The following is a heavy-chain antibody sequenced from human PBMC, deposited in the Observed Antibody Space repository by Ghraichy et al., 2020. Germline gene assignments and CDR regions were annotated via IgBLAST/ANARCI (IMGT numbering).Heavy chain of an antibody. V-gene: IGHV4-31*02. CDR1: GDSISSVGHY. Sequence: SENLSLTCTVSGDSISSVGHYWSWIRQHPGKGLEWIGYIYYSGNTYYNPSLKSRVAITVYTSKNQFSLKLTSVTAADTAVYYCARTGVGATTIDSWGQGTLVTVSS. D-gene: IGHD1-26*01. CDR3: ARTGVGATTIDS. J-gene: IGHJ4*02. CDR2: IYYSGNT.